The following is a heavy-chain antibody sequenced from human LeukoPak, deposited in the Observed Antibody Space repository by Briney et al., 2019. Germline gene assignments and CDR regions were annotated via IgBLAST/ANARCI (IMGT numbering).Heavy chain of an antibody. CDR1: GGTFSSYA. CDR3: AIRPPYYGSGSYIRNYFDY. D-gene: IGHD3-10*01. J-gene: IGHJ4*02. CDR2: IIPIVGTA. V-gene: IGHV1-69*05. Sequence: SSVKVSCKASGGTFSSYAISWVRQAPGQGLEWMGRIIPIVGTANYAQKFQGRVTITTDESTSTAYMELSSLRSEDTAVYYCAIRPPYYGSGSYIRNYFDYWGQGTLVTVSS.